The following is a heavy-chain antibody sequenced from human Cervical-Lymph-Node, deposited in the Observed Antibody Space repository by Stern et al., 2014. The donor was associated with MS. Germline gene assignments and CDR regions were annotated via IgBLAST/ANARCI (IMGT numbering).Heavy chain of an antibody. J-gene: IGHJ6*02. CDR1: GYSFATYW. Sequence: VQLVESGAEVKKPGESLKISCKGSGYSFATYWIGWVRQMPGQGLERKGIIYPGDSDTRYSPPFPSKVTLLADKSITTAELPWSSLKASDPAMYYCARPGDDTAKYGLDVWGQGTTVTVSS. CDR2: IYPGDSDT. V-gene: IGHV5-51*03. CDR3: ARPGDDTAKYGLDV. D-gene: IGHD5-18*01.